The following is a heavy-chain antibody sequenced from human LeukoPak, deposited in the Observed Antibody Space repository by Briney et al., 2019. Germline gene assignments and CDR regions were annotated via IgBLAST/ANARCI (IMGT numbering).Heavy chain of an antibody. CDR2: IKEDGSEK. V-gene: IGHV3-7*01. J-gene: IGHJ4*02. Sequence: MNWVRQXPGKGLEWVANIKEDGSEKYYVDSVKGRFTISRDNAKNSVDLQMNRLRGEDTAVYYCVRDPDWGQGTLVTVSS. CDR3: VRDPD.